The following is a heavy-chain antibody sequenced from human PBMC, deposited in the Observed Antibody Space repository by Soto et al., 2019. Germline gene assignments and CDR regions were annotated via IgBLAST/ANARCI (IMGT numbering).Heavy chain of an antibody. D-gene: IGHD6-13*01. CDR3: ARHSPLYSSSWFNYYGMDV. J-gene: IGHJ6*02. Sequence: PSETLSLTCTVSGGSIRSSSYYWGWIRQPPGKGLEWIGSIYYSGSTYYNPSLKSRVTISVDTSKNQFSLKLSSVTAADTAVYYCARHSPLYSSSWFNYYGMDVWGQGTTVTASS. CDR1: GGSIRSSSYY. V-gene: IGHV4-39*01. CDR2: IYYSGST.